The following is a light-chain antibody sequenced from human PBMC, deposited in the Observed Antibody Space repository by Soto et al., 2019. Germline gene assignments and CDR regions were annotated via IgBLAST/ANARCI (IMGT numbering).Light chain of an antibody. CDR2: DAS. Sequence: IHMTQSPSSLSASVGDRATITCQASQNINNYLNWYQQKPGRAPKLLIYDASSLQGGVPSRFSGSGSGTDFTLTISSLQPEDFATYYCLQDYDYLWTFGQGTKVDI. V-gene: IGKV1-6*01. CDR3: LQDYDYLWT. CDR1: QNINNY. J-gene: IGKJ1*01.